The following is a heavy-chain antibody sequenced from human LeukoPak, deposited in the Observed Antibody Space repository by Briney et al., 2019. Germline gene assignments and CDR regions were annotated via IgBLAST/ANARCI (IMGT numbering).Heavy chain of an antibody. CDR3: ARPWGVDTAMVQTLSY. V-gene: IGHV4-34*01. J-gene: IGHJ4*02. CDR2: IHYSGST. D-gene: IGHD5-18*01. Sequence: SETLSLTCGVNGGSFSGYYWNWIRQTPGKGLEWIGSIHYSGSTYYNPSLKSRVTISVDTSKNQFSLKLSSVTAADTAVYYCARPWGVDTAMVQTLSYWGQGTLVTVSS. CDR1: GGSFSGYY.